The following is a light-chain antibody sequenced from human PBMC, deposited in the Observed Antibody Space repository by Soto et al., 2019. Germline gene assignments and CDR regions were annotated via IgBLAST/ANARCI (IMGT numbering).Light chain of an antibody. CDR2: GAS. V-gene: IGKV3-20*01. Sequence: TVLTQSPGTLSLSPGERAALSCRASQSVSSDWLAWYQQKPGQPPRLLIYGASNRATGIPDRFSGSGSGPDFTLTISRLEPEDFAFYFCQDYHGSPPTFGQGTMVEIK. CDR3: QDYHGSPPT. CDR1: QSVSSDW. J-gene: IGKJ1*01.